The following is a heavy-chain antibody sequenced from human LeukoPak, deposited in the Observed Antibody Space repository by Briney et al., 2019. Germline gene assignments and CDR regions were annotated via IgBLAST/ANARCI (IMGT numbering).Heavy chain of an antibody. V-gene: IGHV3-21*01. CDR3: ARRATTQRGHSYGLDY. Sequence: GGSLRLSCAASGFTFNSYFLNWVRQAPGKGLEWVSSISGTSNYIYYADLVKGRFTVSRDNAKNSLYLQMNSLSAEDTAVYYCARRATTQRGHSYGLDYWGQGTLVTVSS. CDR1: GFTFNSYF. CDR2: ISGTSNYI. D-gene: IGHD5-18*01. J-gene: IGHJ4*02.